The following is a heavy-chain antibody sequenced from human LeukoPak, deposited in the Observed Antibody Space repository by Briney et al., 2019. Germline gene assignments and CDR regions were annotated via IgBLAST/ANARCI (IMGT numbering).Heavy chain of an antibody. J-gene: IGHJ4*02. D-gene: IGHD3-10*01. CDR1: GFTFSSYG. CDR2: ISYDGSNK. Sequence: GGSLRLSCAASGFTFSSYGMHWVRQAPGKGLEWVAVISYDGSNKYYADSVKGRFTISRDNSKNTLYLQMNSLRAEDTAVYYCVKESGYYPRQEFDYWGQGTLVTVSS. V-gene: IGHV3-30*18. CDR3: VKESGYYPRQEFDY.